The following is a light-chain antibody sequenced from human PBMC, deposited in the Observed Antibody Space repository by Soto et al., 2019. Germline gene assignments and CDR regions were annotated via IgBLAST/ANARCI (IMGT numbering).Light chain of an antibody. Sequence: SALTQTASVSGSPGQSITISCTGTSSDVGGYNYVSWYQQHPGKAPKLMIYEVSNRPSGVSNRFSGSKSGNTASLAISGLQAEDEADYYCTSYTSSSTGVFGGGTKLTVL. V-gene: IGLV2-14*01. J-gene: IGLJ3*02. CDR1: SSDVGGYNY. CDR3: TSYTSSSTGV. CDR2: EVS.